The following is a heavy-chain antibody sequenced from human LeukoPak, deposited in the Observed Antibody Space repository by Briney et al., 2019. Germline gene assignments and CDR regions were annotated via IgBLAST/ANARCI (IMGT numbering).Heavy chain of an antibody. J-gene: IGHJ4*02. CDR2: ISSSGSTI. CDR1: GFTFSSYS. D-gene: IGHD4-23*01. CDR3: ARTVARIGY. Sequence: SGGSLRPSCAASGFTFSSYSMNWVRQAPGKGLEWVSHISSSGSTIYYTDSVKGRFTISRDNSKNLLYLQMNSLRAEDTAIYYCARTVARIGYWGQGTLVTVSS. V-gene: IGHV3-48*04.